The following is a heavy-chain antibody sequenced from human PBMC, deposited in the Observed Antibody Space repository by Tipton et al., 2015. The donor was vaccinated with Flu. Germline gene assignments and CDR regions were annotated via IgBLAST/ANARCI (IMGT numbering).Heavy chain of an antibody. V-gene: IGHV3-53*01. Sequence: ASGFTFSSYGMSWVRQAPGKGLEWVSITYSGGATYYADSVQGRFTVSTDTSKNTLYLQMNSLRGEDSAVYYCARDYGGNWFDSWGQGTLVTVSS. CDR3: ARDYGGNWFDS. CDR2: TYSGGAT. J-gene: IGHJ5*01. D-gene: IGHD3-16*01. CDR1: GFTFSSYG.